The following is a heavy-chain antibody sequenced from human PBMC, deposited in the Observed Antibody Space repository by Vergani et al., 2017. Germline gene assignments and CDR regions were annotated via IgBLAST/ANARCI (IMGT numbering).Heavy chain of an antibody. D-gene: IGHD5-18*01. CDR3: AREDTAMDPNFDY. J-gene: IGHJ4*02. CDR2: ISSSSSGSTI. Sequence: EVQLVESGGGLVKPGGSLRLSCAASGFTFSSYSMNWVRPAPGKGLEWVSSISSSSSGSTIYYADSVKGRFTISRDNAKNSLYLQMNSLRAEDTAVYYCAREDTAMDPNFDYWGQGTLVTVSS. CDR1: GFTFSSYS. V-gene: IGHV3-21*01.